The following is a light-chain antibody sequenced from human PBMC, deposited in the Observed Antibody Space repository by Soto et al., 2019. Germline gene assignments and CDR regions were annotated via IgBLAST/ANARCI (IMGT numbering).Light chain of an antibody. CDR1: QSISSW. J-gene: IGKJ1*01. CDR2: DAS. CDR3: QQYDSSPGT. Sequence: VQMTQSPSSLSASVGDRVTITCRASQSISSWLDWYQQRPGKAPKLMIYDASSLQSGVPSRFSGSGSGTEFTLTIISLQPEDFATYYCQQYDSSPGTFGQGTKVDIK. V-gene: IGKV1-5*01.